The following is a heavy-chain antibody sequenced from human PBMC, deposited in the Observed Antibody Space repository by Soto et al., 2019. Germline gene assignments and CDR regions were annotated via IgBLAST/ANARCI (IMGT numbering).Heavy chain of an antibody. CDR2: INPSGGST. Sequence: QVQLVQSGAEVKKPGASVKVSCKASGYTFTSYYMHWVRQAPGQGLEWMGIINPSGGSTSYAQKFQGRVTMTRDTSTSTVYMELSCLRSEDTAVYYCARQWLAPRPWNWFDPWGQGTLVTVSS. D-gene: IGHD6-19*01. J-gene: IGHJ5*02. CDR3: ARQWLAPRPWNWFDP. V-gene: IGHV1-46*03. CDR1: GYTFTSYY.